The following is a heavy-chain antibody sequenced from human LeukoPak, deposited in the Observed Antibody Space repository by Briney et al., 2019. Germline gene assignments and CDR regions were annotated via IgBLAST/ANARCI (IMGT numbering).Heavy chain of an antibody. CDR3: ARAAYCGGDCHYNFDY. CDR1: GFTVSSNY. Sequence: GGSLRLSCAASGFTVSSNYMSWVRQAPGKGLEWVSVIYSGGSTYYADSVKGRFTISRDNSKNTLYLQMNSLRAEDTAVYYCARAAYCGGDCHYNFDYWGQGTLVTVSS. CDR2: IYSGGST. D-gene: IGHD2-21*02. J-gene: IGHJ4*02. V-gene: IGHV3-66*01.